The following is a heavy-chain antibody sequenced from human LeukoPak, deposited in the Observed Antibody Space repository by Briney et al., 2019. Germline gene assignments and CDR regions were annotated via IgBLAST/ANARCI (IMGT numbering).Heavy chain of an antibody. V-gene: IGHV3-30*04. Sequence: PGGSLRLSCAASGFTFSTYAMHWVRQAPGKGREWVAVISYDGGHNFYVDSVRGRFTISRDNAENSLYLQMNSLRAEDTAVYYCARDMGIIPYYYYYMDVWGKGTTVTVSS. D-gene: IGHD7-27*01. CDR2: ISYDGGHN. CDR1: GFTFSTYA. J-gene: IGHJ6*03. CDR3: ARDMGIIPYYYYYMDV.